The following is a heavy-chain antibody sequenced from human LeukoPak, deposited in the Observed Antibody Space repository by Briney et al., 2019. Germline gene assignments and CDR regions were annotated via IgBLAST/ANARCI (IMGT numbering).Heavy chain of an antibody. D-gene: IGHD2-2*01. CDR1: GYTFTSYG. V-gene: IGHV1-18*01. CDR2: ISAYNGNT. CDR3: AKPVGYCSSTSCSEYYFDY. J-gene: IGHJ4*02. Sequence: ASVKVSCKASGYTFTSYGISWVRQAPGQGLEWMGWISAYNGNTNYAQKLQGRVTMTTDTSTSTAYMELSSLRSEDTAVYYCAKPVGYCSSTSCSEYYFDYWGQGTLVTVSS.